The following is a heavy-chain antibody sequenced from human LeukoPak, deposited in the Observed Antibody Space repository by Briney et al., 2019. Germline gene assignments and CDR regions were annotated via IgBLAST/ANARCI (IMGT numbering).Heavy chain of an antibody. CDR3: QSRFLEWLLDY. V-gene: IGHV4-39*01. CDR1: GGSISSNDYY. J-gene: IGHJ4*02. CDR2: IYYGGYT. Sequence: SETLSLTCTVSGGSISSNDYYWGWIRQPPGKGLEWIGSIYYGGYTYYNPSLKSRVAISVDTSKNQFSLKLSSVTAADTAIYYCQSRFLEWLLDYWGQGTLVTVSS. D-gene: IGHD3-3*01.